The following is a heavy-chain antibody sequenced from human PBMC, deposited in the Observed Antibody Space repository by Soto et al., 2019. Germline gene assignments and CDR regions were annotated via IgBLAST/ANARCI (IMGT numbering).Heavy chain of an antibody. Sequence: SETLSLTCTVSGGSISSGDYYWSWIRQPPGKGLEWIGYIYYSGSTYYNPSLKSRVTISVDTSKTHFSLKLRSVTAADTAVYYCARDRAGGYSDYWGQGTLVTVSS. CDR3: ARDRAGGYSDY. V-gene: IGHV4-30-4*02. CDR1: GGSISSGDYY. CDR2: IYYSGST. J-gene: IGHJ4*02. D-gene: IGHD5-12*01.